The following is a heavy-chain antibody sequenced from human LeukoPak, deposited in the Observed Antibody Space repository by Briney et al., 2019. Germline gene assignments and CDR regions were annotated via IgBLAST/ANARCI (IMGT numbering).Heavy chain of an antibody. CDR2: ISSSSSTI. CDR3: ARDSPYYYDSSAGTFDY. Sequence: GGSLRLSCAASGFTFSSYSMNWVRQAPGKGLEWVSYISSSSSTIYYADSVKGRFTISRDNSKNTLYLQMNSLRAEDTAVYYCARDSPYYYDSSAGTFDYWGQGTLVTVSS. J-gene: IGHJ4*02. V-gene: IGHV3-48*01. CDR1: GFTFSSYS. D-gene: IGHD3-22*01.